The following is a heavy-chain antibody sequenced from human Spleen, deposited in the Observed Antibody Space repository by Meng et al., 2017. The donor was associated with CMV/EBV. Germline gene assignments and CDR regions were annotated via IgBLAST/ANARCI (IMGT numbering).Heavy chain of an antibody. CDR2: IHYSGST. D-gene: IGHD6-13*01. J-gene: IGHJ6*02. Sequence: SETLSLTCTVSGGSISSSSYYWGWIRQPPGKGLEWIGSIHYSGSTYYNPSLKSRVTISVDTSKNQFSLKLSSVTAADTAVYYCAREYSSSYNYYYYGMDVWGQGTTVTVSS. CDR1: GGSISSSSYY. V-gene: IGHV4-39*07. CDR3: AREYSSSYNYYYYGMDV.